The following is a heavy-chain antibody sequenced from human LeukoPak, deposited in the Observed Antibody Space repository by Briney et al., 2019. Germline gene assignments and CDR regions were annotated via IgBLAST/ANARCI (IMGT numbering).Heavy chain of an antibody. CDR1: GFTFSNYV. CDR2: ISDSGDDT. Sequence: GGSLRLSCTGSGFTFSNYVMSWVRQAPGKRLEWVSGISDSGDDTDYADSVKGRFTISRDNSKNTLYLQMNSLRAEDTAVYFCAKQTTGYSGSGVDFWGQGTLVTVSS. V-gene: IGHV3-23*01. D-gene: IGHD3-10*01. CDR3: AKQTTGYSGSGVDF. J-gene: IGHJ4*02.